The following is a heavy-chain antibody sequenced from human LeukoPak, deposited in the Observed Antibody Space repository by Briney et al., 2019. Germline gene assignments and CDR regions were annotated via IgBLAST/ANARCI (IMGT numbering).Heavy chain of an antibody. D-gene: IGHD6-19*01. V-gene: IGHV3-23*01. CDR1: GFAFSSQA. J-gene: IGHJ4*02. CDR3: ARGLAVAGTWYYFDY. Sequence: PGGSLRLSCAASGFAFSSQAMGWVRQAPGKGLEWVSVISDSGSITYYADSVKGRFTISRDNSKNTLYLQMNSLRAEDTAVYYCARGLAVAGTWYYFDYWGQGTLVTVSS. CDR2: ISDSGSIT.